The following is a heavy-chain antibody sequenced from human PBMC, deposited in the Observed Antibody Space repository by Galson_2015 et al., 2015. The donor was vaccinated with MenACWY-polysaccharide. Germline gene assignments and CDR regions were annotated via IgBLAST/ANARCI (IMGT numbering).Heavy chain of an antibody. CDR1: GFTFDDYA. CDR2: ISWNSGSI. CDR3: AKVGGSSAAIDY. D-gene: IGHD6-6*01. V-gene: IGHV3-9*01. J-gene: IGHJ4*02. Sequence: SLRLSCAASGFTFDDYAMHWVRQAPGKGLEWVSGISWNSGSIGYADSVKGRFTISRDNAKNSLYLQMNSLRAEDTALYYCAKVGGSSAAIDYWGQGTLVTVSS.